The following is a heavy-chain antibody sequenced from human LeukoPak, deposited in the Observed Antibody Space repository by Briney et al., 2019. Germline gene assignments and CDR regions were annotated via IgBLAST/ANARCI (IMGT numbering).Heavy chain of an antibody. CDR1: GYTFTSYG. V-gene: IGHV1-18*01. D-gene: IGHD6-6*01. J-gene: IGHJ3*02. CDR2: ISAYNGNT. CDR3: ARGREYSSSSSAFDI. Sequence: ASVKVSCKASGYTFTSYGISWVRQAPGQGLEWMGWISAYNGNTNYAQKLQGRVTMTIDTSTSTAYMELRSLRSDDTAVYYCARGREYSSSSSAFDIWGQGTMVTVSS.